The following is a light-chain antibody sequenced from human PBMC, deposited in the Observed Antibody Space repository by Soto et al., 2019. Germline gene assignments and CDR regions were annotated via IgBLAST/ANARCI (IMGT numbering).Light chain of an antibody. Sequence: DIQMTQSPSTLSASVGDRVTITCRASQSISSWLAWYQQKPGKAPKLLIYKASSLESGAPSRFSGTGSGTEFTLTISTLQPEDFATYYCQHLNNYHWTFGQGTKVDIK. CDR3: QHLNNYHWT. V-gene: IGKV1-5*03. CDR2: KAS. CDR1: QSISSW. J-gene: IGKJ1*01.